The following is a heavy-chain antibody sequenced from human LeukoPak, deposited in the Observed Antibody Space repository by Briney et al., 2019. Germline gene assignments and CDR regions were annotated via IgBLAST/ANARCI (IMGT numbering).Heavy chain of an antibody. CDR3: AGGPGYSSSWSLPQHY. J-gene: IGHJ4*02. Sequence: GGSLRLSCAASGFTFSSYSMNWVRQAPGKGLEWVSSISSSSSYIYYADSVKGRFTISRDNAKNSLYLQMNSLRAEDTAVYYCAGGPGYSSSWSLPQHYWGQGTLVTVSS. D-gene: IGHD6-13*01. V-gene: IGHV3-21*01. CDR1: GFTFSSYS. CDR2: ISSSSSYI.